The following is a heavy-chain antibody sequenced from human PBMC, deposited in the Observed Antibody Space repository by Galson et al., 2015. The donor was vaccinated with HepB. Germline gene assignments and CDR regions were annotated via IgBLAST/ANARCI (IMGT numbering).Heavy chain of an antibody. CDR2: IYGSGGSI. D-gene: IGHD3/OR15-3a*01. V-gene: IGHV3-23*01. CDR3: AKDRVPNADWTVYY. Sequence: SLRLSCAASGFTFSTYTLHWVRQAPGKGLEWVSGIYGSGGSIFYADSVKGRFAISRDNSKNTLYLQMNSLRAEDTALYFCAKDRVPNADWTVYYWGQGTLGTVSS. J-gene: IGHJ4*02. CDR1: GFTFSTYT.